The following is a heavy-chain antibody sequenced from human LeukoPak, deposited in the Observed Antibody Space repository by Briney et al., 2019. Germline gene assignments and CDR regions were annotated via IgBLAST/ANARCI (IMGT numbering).Heavy chain of an antibody. J-gene: IGHJ5*02. CDR3: ARTGSGNTDSLIQFLDP. CDR2: VYSSGYT. D-gene: IGHD3-10*01. Sequence: SETLSLTCTVSGDSMTSHSWSWIRQPPGKGLGWIGRVYSSGYTESNLSLKSRVSMSIDTSRNQFSLNLTSVTAADTAFYYCARTGSGNTDSLIQFLDPWGRGTLVTVSA. CDR1: GDSMTSHS. V-gene: IGHV4-4*07.